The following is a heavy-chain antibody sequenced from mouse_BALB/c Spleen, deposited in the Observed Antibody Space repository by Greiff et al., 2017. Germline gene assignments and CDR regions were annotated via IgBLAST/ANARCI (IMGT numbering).Heavy chain of an antibody. D-gene: IGHD2-1*01. CDR1: GFTFSSYA. CDR3: ARQNYGNPYYFDY. Sequence: EVKVVESGGGLVKPGGSLKLSCAASGFTFSSYAMSWVRQTPEKRLEWVATISSGGSYTYYPDSVKGRFTISRDNAKNTLYLQMSSLRSEDTAMYYCARQNYGNPYYFDYWGQGTTLTVSS. V-gene: IGHV5-9-3*01. CDR2: ISSGGSYT. J-gene: IGHJ2*01.